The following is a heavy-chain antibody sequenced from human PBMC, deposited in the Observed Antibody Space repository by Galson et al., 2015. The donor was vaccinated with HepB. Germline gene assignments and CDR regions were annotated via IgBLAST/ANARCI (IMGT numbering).Heavy chain of an antibody. CDR2: INSDGSST. V-gene: IGHV3-74*01. CDR1: GFTFSSYG. CDR3: AREYYYDISGCYYLGWVTASTWFDL. J-gene: IGHJ5*02. D-gene: IGHD3-22*01. Sequence: SLRLSCAASGFTFSSYGMHWVRQAPGKGLVWVSRINSDGSSTSYADSVKGRFTISRDNAKNTLYLQMNSLRAEDTAVYYCAREYYYDISGCYYLGWVTASTWFDLWGQGTLVTVSS.